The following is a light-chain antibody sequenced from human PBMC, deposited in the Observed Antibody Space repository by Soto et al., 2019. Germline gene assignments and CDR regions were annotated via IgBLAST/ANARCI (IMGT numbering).Light chain of an antibody. CDR3: HQYGTSPLT. J-gene: IGKJ4*01. CDR1: QTISGTS. Sequence: EIVLAQSPVIVSLSPGERATLSCRASQTISGTSLAWYKQKPGQAPRLLIYGASSRATGIPDRFTGSGSATDFTLTISRLEPEDFGIYYCHQYGTSPLTFGGGTKVDIK. CDR2: GAS. V-gene: IGKV3-20*01.